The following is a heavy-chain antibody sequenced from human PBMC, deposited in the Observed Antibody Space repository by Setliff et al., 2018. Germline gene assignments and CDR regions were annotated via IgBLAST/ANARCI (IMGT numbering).Heavy chain of an antibody. J-gene: IGHJ4*02. CDR1: GGSISSSSYY. V-gene: IGHV4-39*07. CDR3: ARILGYCSGGSCYVPY. D-gene: IGHD2-15*01. Sequence: SETLSLTCTVSGGSISSSSYYWGWIRQPPGTGLEWIGSIYYGGSAYYNPSLKSRVTISVDTSKNQFSLKLSSVTAADTAMYYCARILGYCSGGSCYVPYWGQGTLVTVSS. CDR2: IYYGGSA.